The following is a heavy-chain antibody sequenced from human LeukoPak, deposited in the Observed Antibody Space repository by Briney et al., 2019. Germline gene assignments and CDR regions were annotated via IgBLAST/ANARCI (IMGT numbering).Heavy chain of an antibody. CDR3: VKRVGSNSGPFDS. CDR1: GFTFSRCA. J-gene: IGHJ4*02. Sequence: GGSLRLSCAASGFTFSRCAVNWFRQAPGEGLEWVSSIRGGGGKTYYADSVQGRFTISRDDSRNTLYLQMNNLRAEDTAVYYCVKRVGSNSGPFDSWGQGTLVTVSS. D-gene: IGHD4-23*01. V-gene: IGHV3-23*01. CDR2: IRGGGGKT.